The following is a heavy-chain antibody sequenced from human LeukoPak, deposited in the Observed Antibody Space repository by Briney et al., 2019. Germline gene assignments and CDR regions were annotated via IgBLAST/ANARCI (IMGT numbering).Heavy chain of an antibody. V-gene: IGHV1-46*01. CDR2: INPSGGST. Sequence: ASVKVSCKASGYTFTSYYMHWVRQAPGQGLEWMGIINPSGGSTSYAQKFQGRVTMTRDTSTRTVYMELSSLRSEDTAVYYCARTWFGELLPDYYYYGMDVWGQGTTVTVSS. D-gene: IGHD3-10*01. CDR3: ARTWFGELLPDYYYYGMDV. CDR1: GYTFTSYY. J-gene: IGHJ6*02.